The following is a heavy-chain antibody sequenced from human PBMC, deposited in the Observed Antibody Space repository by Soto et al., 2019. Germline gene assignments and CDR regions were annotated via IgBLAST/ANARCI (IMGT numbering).Heavy chain of an antibody. D-gene: IGHD6-19*01. CDR1: GFNFGDYA. CDR3: ARALRGVAVTPF. J-gene: IGHJ3*01. V-gene: IGHV3-49*03. CDR2: IKSKTYGGAI. Sequence: GGSLRLSCTASGFNFGDYAMSWLRQAPGKGLEWVSFIKSKTYGGAIEYAASVKGRFTISRDDSKSVAYLQMDSLKTEDTAVYYCARALRGVAVTPFWGQGTMVTVAS.